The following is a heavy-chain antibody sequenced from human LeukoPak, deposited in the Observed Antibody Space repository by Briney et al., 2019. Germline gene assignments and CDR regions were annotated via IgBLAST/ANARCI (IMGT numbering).Heavy chain of an antibody. V-gene: IGHV3-21*01. CDR3: ARDLNWYDSSGPDTFDY. J-gene: IGHJ4*02. CDR2: ISSSSSYI. CDR1: GFTFSSYS. D-gene: IGHD3-22*01. Sequence: GGSLRLSCAASGFTFSSYSMNWVRQAPGKGLEWVSSISSSSSYIYYADSVKGRFTISRDNAKNSLYVQMNSLRAEDTAVYYCARDLNWYDSSGPDTFDYWGQGTLVTVSS.